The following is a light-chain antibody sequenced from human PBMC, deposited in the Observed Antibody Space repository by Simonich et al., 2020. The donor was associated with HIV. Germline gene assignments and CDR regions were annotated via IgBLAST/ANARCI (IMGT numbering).Light chain of an antibody. J-gene: IGKJ3*01. Sequence: DIQMTQSPSSLSASVGDRVTITCRASESITTYLNWYQQKPGKAPKILTYGASTLQSGIPSRFSGSGSGTDFTLIISRLQSEDFATYYCQHYYSDPPTFGPGTKVDIK. V-gene: IGKV1-39*01. CDR1: ESITTY. CDR3: QHYYSDPPT. CDR2: GAS.